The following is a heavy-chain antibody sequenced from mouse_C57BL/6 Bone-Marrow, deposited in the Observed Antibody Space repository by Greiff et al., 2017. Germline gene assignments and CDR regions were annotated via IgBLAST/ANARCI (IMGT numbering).Heavy chain of an antibody. CDR1: GYTFTSYW. CDR3: AREGVVALYAMDY. V-gene: IGHV1-69*01. D-gene: IGHD1-1*01. J-gene: IGHJ4*01. Sequence: VQLQQPGAELVMPGASVKLSCKASGYTFTSYWMHWVKQRPGQGLEWIGEIDPSDSYTNYNQKFKGKSTLTVDKSSSTAYMQLRSLTSEDSAVYYCAREGVVALYAMDYWGQGTSVTVSS. CDR2: IDPSDSYT.